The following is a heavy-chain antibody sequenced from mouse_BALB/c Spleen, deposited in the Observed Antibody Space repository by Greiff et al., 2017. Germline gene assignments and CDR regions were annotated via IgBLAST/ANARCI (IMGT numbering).Heavy chain of an antibody. Sequence: EVNLVESGGGLVKPGGSLKLSCAASGFTFSSYAMSWVRQSPEKRLEWVAEISSGGSYTYYPDTVTGRFTISRDNAKNTLYLEMSSLRSEDTAMYYCAREDGNSPWFAYWGQGTLVTVSA. CDR1: GFTFSSYA. J-gene: IGHJ3*01. V-gene: IGHV5-9-4*01. CDR2: ISSGGSYT. D-gene: IGHD2-1*01. CDR3: AREDGNSPWFAY.